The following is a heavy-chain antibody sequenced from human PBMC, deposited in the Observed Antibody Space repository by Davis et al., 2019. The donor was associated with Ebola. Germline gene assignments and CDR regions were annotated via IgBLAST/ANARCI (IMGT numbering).Heavy chain of an antibody. J-gene: IGHJ6*02. CDR1: GGTFSSYA. D-gene: IGHD1-14*01. Sequence: AASVKVSCKASGGTFSSYAISWVRQAPGQGLEWMGGIIPIFGTANYAQKFRGRVTITADESTSTAYMELSSLRSEDTAVYYYASNPLTRLLGPEPYGMDVWGQGTTVTVSS. CDR3: ASNPLTRLLGPEPYGMDV. V-gene: IGHV1-69*13. CDR2: IIPIFGTA.